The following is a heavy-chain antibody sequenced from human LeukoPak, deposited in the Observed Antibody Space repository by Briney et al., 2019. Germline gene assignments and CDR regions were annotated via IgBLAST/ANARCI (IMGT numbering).Heavy chain of an antibody. Sequence: GGSLRLSCAASGFTFSSYDMSWVRQAPGKGLEWVSAISGSGGSTYYADAVKGRFTISRDNAKNSLYLQMNSLRAEDMALYYCAKDSQIRRASAFDIWGQGTMVTVSS. CDR3: AKDSQIRRASAFDI. J-gene: IGHJ3*02. CDR2: ISGSGGST. V-gene: IGHV3-23*01. CDR1: GFTFSSYD. D-gene: IGHD1-26*01.